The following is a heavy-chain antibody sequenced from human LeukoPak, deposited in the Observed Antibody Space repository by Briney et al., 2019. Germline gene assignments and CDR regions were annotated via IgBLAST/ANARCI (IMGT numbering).Heavy chain of an antibody. Sequence: SETLSLTCAVSGGSISSSNWWSWVRQPPGKGLEWIGEIYHSGSTNYNPSLKSRVTISVDKSKNQFSLKLSSVTAADTAVYYCARVTGMVRGRRFDPWGQGTLVTVSS. CDR3: ARVTGMVRGRRFDP. J-gene: IGHJ5*02. D-gene: IGHD3-10*01. V-gene: IGHV4-4*02. CDR2: IYHSGST. CDR1: GGSISSSNW.